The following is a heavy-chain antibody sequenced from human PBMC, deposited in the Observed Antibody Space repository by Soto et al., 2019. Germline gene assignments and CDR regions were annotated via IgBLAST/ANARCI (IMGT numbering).Heavy chain of an antibody. D-gene: IGHD1-26*01. J-gene: IGHJ4*02. CDR2: IYYSGST. CDR3: ARRYGGNFDF. V-gene: IGHV4-59*01. CDR1: GGSISSYY. Sequence: PETLSLTCTVSGGSISSYYWSWIRQPPGKGLEWIGYIYYSGSTNYNPSLKSRVTISVDTSKNQFSLKLSSVTAADTAVYYCARRYGGNFDFWGQGTLVTVS.